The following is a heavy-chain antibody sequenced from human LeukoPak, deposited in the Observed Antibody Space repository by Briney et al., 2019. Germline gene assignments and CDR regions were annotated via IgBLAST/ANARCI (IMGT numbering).Heavy chain of an antibody. V-gene: IGHV4-30-4*01. D-gene: IGHD3-22*01. J-gene: IGHJ4*02. CDR1: GGSISSYY. CDR2: TYYSGST. Sequence: NTSETLSLTCTVSGGSISSYYWSWIRQPPGKGLEWIGYTYYSGSTYYNPSLKSRVTISVDTSKNQFSLKLSSVTAADTAVYYCARDSTDYYDSSGYYYWGQGTLVTVSS. CDR3: ARDSTDYYDSSGYYY.